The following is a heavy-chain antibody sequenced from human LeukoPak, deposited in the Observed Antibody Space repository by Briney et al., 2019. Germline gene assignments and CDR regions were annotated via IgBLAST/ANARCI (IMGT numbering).Heavy chain of an antibody. Sequence: ASVKVSCKASGYTFTSYDMHWVRQAPGQRLEWMGWINIGKGNTKYSGIFQGRVTITRDTSASTAYMELSSLTSEDTAVYYCAGDKAGPDYWGQGTLVTVSS. CDR3: AGDKAGPDY. V-gene: IGHV1-3*04. CDR1: GYTFTSYD. J-gene: IGHJ4*02. CDR2: INIGKGNT.